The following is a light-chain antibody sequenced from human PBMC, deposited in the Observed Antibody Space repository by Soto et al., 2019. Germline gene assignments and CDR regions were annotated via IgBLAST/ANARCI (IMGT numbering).Light chain of an antibody. Sequence: DLQLTQAPSSVYASVGDRVTITCRASQGIGSWLAWYQQKPGKAPNLLIYAASSLQSGVPSRFSGSGSGTDFALTISCLQPEDFATYYCQRANSFPVFGPGTKVDIK. J-gene: IGKJ3*01. CDR3: QRANSFPV. CDR2: AAS. CDR1: QGIGSW. V-gene: IGKV1-12*01.